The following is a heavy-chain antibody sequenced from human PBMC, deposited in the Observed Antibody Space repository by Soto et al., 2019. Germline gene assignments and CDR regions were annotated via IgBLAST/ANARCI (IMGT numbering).Heavy chain of an antibody. Sequence: GGSLRLSCAASGFTFSSYAMSWVRQAPGKGLEWVSAISGSGGSTYYADSVKGRFTISRDNSKNTLYLQMNSLRAEDTAVYYCAKDNRKGGFLEWLLLDYWGQGTLVTVSS. J-gene: IGHJ4*02. CDR2: ISGSGGST. CDR1: GFTFSSYA. D-gene: IGHD3-3*01. CDR3: AKDNRKGGFLEWLLLDY. V-gene: IGHV3-23*01.